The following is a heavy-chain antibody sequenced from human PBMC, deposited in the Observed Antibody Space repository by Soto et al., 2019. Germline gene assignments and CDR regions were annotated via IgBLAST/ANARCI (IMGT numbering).Heavy chain of an antibody. J-gene: IGHJ4*02. CDR3: ARRNLLAAAGTYDYFDY. CDR1: GGSISSSSYY. CDR2: IYYSGST. Sequence: SETLSLTCTVSGGSISSSSYYWGWIRQPPGKGLEWIGSIYYSGSTYYNPSLKSRVTISVDTSKNQFSLKLSSVTAADTAVYYCARRNLLAAAGTYDYFDYWGQGTLVTVSS. D-gene: IGHD6-13*01. V-gene: IGHV4-39*01.